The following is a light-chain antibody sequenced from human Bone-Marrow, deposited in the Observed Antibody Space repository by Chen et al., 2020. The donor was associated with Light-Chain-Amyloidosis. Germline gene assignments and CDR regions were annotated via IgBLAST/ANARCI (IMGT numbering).Light chain of an antibody. CDR3: QSADSSGTYEVI. J-gene: IGLJ2*01. V-gene: IGLV3-25*03. CDR2: RDT. CDR1: DLPTKY. Sequence: SYELTQQPSVSVSPGQTARITCSGEDLPTKYAYWYQKKPGQAPVLVIHRDTDRPSGISERFSGSSSGTTATLTISGVQAEDEADYHCQSADSSGTYEVIFGGGTKLTVL.